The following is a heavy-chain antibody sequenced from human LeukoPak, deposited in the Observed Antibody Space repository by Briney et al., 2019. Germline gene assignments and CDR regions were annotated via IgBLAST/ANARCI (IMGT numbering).Heavy chain of an antibody. Sequence: GGSLRLSCAASGFTFSSYSMNWVPQAPGKGLEWVSSISSSSSYIYYADSVKGRFTISRDNAKNSLYLQMNSLRAEDTAVYYCARDRGYCSSTSCYTEIDYWGQGILVTVSS. D-gene: IGHD2-2*02. CDR1: GFTFSSYS. J-gene: IGHJ4*02. CDR2: ISSSSSYI. CDR3: ARDRGYCSSTSCYTEIDY. V-gene: IGHV3-21*01.